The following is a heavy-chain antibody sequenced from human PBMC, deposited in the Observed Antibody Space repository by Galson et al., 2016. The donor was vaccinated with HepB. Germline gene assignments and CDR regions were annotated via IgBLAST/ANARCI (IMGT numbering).Heavy chain of an antibody. D-gene: IGHD6-19*01. CDR3: ARGAAVAASRYGLDI. Sequence: SGYNFINSYMHWVRQAPGQGLEWMGIINPSGGSTSYAQKFQGRVTMTRDTSTSTVYMELSSLRSDDTAVYYCARGAAVAASRYGLDIWDQGTTVIVSS. CDR1: GYNFINSY. CDR2: INPSGGST. V-gene: IGHV1-46*01. J-gene: IGHJ6*02.